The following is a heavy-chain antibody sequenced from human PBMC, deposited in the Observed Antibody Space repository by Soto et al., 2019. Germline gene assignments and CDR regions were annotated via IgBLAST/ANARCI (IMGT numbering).Heavy chain of an antibody. V-gene: IGHV3-23*01. Sequence: GGSLRLSCASSGFTFSTYTMCWVRQAPGKGLEWVSGISGSGSGTFYADSVKGRFTISRDNSKNTLYLQMNSLRAEDTAVYYCAKAEVYSSSSPFDYWAQGTLVTVSS. CDR1: GFTFSTYT. CDR3: AKAEVYSSSSPFDY. J-gene: IGHJ4*02. D-gene: IGHD6-6*01. CDR2: ISGSGSGT.